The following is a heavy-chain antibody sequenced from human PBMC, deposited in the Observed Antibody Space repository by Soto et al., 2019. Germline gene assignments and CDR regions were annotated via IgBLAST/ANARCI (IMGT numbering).Heavy chain of an antibody. CDR3: ARGLDTAMVICAY. D-gene: IGHD5-18*01. J-gene: IGHJ4*02. CDR2: ISYDGSNK. CDR1: GFTFSSYA. V-gene: IGHV3-30-3*01. Sequence: GGSLRLSCAASGFTFSSYAMHWVRQAPGKGLEWVAVISYDGSNKYYADSVKGRFTISRDNSKNTLYLQMNSLRAEDTAVYYCARGLDTAMVICAYWGQGTLVTVS.